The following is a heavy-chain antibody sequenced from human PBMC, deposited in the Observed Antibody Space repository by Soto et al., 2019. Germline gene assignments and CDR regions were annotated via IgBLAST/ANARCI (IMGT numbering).Heavy chain of an antibody. V-gene: IGHV4-61*01. CDR2: IYYSGST. J-gene: IGHJ6*02. CDR1: GGSVSSGSYH. Sequence: PSETPSLTCTVSGGSVSSGSYHWSWIRQPPGKGLEWIGYIYYSGSTNYNPSLKSRVTISVDTSKNQFSLKLSSVTAADTAVYYCAKGMVTAYYYYGMVVWGQGTTVTVSS. D-gene: IGHD5-18*01. CDR3: AKGMVTAYYYYGMVV.